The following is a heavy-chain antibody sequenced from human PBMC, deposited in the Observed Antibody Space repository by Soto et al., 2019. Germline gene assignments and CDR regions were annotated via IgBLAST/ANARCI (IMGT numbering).Heavy chain of an antibody. CDR1: GFTFSSYS. CDR3: ARDLPTGVLGY. D-gene: IGHD7-27*01. Sequence: EVQLVESGGGLVQPGGSLRLSCAASGFTFSSYSMNWVRQAPGKGLEWVSYISSSGNTIYYADSVKGRFTISRDNAKNSLYLRINSLRAEGTAVYYCARDLPTGVLGYWGQGALVTVSS. V-gene: IGHV3-48*01. J-gene: IGHJ4*02. CDR2: ISSSGNTI.